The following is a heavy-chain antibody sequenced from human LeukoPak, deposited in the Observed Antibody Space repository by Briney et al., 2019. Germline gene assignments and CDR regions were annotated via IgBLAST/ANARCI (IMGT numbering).Heavy chain of an antibody. CDR3: ARDGRYCSSTSCSDAFDI. Sequence: GGSLRLSCAASGFTFDDYGMSWVRQAPGKGLEWVSGINWNGGSTGYADSVKGRFTISRDNAKNSLYLQMNSLRAEDTALYYCARDGRYCSSTSCSDAFDIRGQGTMVTVSS. V-gene: IGHV3-20*04. J-gene: IGHJ3*02. CDR2: INWNGGST. D-gene: IGHD2-2*01. CDR1: GFTFDDYG.